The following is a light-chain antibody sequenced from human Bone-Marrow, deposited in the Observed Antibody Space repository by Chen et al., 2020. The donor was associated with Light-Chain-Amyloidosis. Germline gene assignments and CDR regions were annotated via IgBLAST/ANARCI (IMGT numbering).Light chain of an antibody. V-gene: IGLV2-8*01. J-gene: IGLJ3*02. CDR2: EVI. CDR1: NRDVGRYDY. Sequence: QSALTQPPSASGSPGQSVTISCTGTNRDVGRYDYVSWYQQHPGKAPKCLIYEVIKRSSGVPDRFSGSKSGNTASLTVSGLQAEDEADYYCCSYAGDSWVFGGGTKLTVL. CDR3: CSYAGDSWV.